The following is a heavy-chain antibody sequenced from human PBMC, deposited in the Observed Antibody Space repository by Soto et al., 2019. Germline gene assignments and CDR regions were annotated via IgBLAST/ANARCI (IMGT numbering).Heavy chain of an antibody. Sequence: ASVKVSCKASGYTFTGYGISWVRQAPGQGLEWMGWISAYNGNTNYAQKLQGRVTMTTDTSTSTAYMELRSLRSDDTAVYYCARYAMTTVKVVGYYYYYGMDVWGQGTTVTVS. J-gene: IGHJ6*02. D-gene: IGHD4-4*01. CDR1: GYTFTGYG. V-gene: IGHV1-18*01. CDR3: ARYAMTTVKVVGYYYYYGMDV. CDR2: ISAYNGNT.